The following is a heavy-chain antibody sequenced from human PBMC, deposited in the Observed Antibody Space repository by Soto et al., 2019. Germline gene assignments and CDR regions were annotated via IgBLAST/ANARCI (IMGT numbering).Heavy chain of an antibody. J-gene: IGHJ4*01. V-gene: IGHV1-2*02. CDR2: INPNSGGT. CDR1: GYNFTAYF. Sequence: ASVKVSCKDCGYNFTAYFMHWVRQAPGQGLEWLGWINPNSGGTKYAEKFQGRLTMTGDTSINTAYMDLSSLKTDDTAVYYCAKEMVGGGLRPRFDNWGQGTLVTVSS. D-gene: IGHD2-21*01. CDR3: AKEMVGGGLRPRFDN.